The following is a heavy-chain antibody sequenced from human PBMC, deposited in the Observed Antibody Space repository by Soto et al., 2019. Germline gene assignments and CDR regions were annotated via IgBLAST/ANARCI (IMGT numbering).Heavy chain of an antibody. V-gene: IGHV3-7*05. Sequence: HGGSRELSCLSSEVTFDMEVMTGVRQAPGQGREWGGNIKDDATEKNYLAPVKARFTISRDNAKNSLSLQMNSLRGEDTAVYFCARDWGTPGRASAVGYYYHYGMDVWGQGTTVTVSS. CDR3: ARDWGTPGRASAVGYYYHYGMDV. D-gene: IGHD6-19*01. CDR1: EVTFDMEV. J-gene: IGHJ6*02. CDR2: IKDDATEK.